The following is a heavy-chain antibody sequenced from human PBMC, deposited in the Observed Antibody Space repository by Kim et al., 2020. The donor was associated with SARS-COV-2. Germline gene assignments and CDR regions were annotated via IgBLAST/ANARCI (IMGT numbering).Heavy chain of an antibody. CDR1: GFTFSSYS. V-gene: IGHV3-21*01. Sequence: GGSLRLSCAASGFTFSSYSMNWVRQDPGKGLEWVSSISSSSSYIYYADSVKGRFTISRDNAKNSLYLQMNSLRAEDTAVYYCARVGSLDGSGSTWAFDIWGQGTMVPVSS. D-gene: IGHD3-10*01. CDR3: ARVGSLDGSGSTWAFDI. J-gene: IGHJ3*02. CDR2: ISSSSSYI.